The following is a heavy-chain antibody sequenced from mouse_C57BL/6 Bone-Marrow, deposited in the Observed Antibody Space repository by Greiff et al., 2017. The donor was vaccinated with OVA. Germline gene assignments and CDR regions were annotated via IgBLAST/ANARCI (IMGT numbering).Heavy chain of an antibody. J-gene: IGHJ1*03. CDR2: IHPSDSDT. V-gene: IGHV1-74*01. Sequence: QVQLKQPGAELVKPGASVMVSCKASGYTFTSYWMHWVKQRPGQGLEWIGRIHPSDSDTNYNQKFKGKATLTVDKSSSTAYMQLSSLTSEDSAVYYCAIGPEPYWYFDVWGTGTTVTVSS. CDR1: GYTFTSYW. CDR3: AIGPEPYWYFDV.